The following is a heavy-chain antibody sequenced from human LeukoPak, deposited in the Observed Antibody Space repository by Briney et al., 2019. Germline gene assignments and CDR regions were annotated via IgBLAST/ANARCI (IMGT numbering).Heavy chain of an antibody. D-gene: IGHD2-21*02. J-gene: IGHJ6*03. V-gene: IGHV3-20*04. CDR3: ARVSLVTGYYMDV. CDR2: INWNGDTI. CDR1: GFTFDDYG. Sequence: GGSLRLSCAASGFTFDDYGMTWVRQAPGKGLEWVSGINWNGDTIGYADSVKGRFTISRDNAKNSLYLQMNSLRAEDTAVYFCARVSLVTGYYMDVWGKGTTVTIS.